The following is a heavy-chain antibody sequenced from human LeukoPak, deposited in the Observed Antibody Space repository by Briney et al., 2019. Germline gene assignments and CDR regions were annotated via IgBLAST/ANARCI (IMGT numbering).Heavy chain of an antibody. CDR2: ISSSSSYI. CDR1: GFTFSSYS. J-gene: IGHJ6*02. V-gene: IGHV3-21*01. D-gene: IGHD4-23*01. CDR3: ASTGRPVGFYYYGMDV. Sequence: PGGSLRLSCAASGFTFSSYSMNWVRQAPGKGLEWVSSISSSSSYIYYADSVKGRFTISRDNAKNLLYLQMNSLRAEDTAVYYCASTGRPVGFYYYGMDVWGQGTTVTVSS.